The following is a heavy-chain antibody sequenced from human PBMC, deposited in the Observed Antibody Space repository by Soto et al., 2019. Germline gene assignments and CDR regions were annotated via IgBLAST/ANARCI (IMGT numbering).Heavy chain of an antibody. CDR3: ARAGIGYCSGGSCLGDAFDL. D-gene: IGHD2-15*01. CDR2: INPSGGST. Sequence: ASVKVSCKASGYTFTSYYMHWVRQAPGQGLEWLGIINPSGGSTSYAQKFQGRVTMTRDTSTSTVYMELSSLRSEDTAVYYCARAGIGYCSGGSCLGDAFDLRGPGTMVTVSS. CDR1: GYTFTSYY. J-gene: IGHJ3*01. V-gene: IGHV1-46*03.